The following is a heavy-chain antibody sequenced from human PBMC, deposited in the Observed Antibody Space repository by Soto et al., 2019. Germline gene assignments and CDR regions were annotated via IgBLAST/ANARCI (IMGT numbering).Heavy chain of an antibody. D-gene: IGHD7-27*01. CDR3: ARPSSSLGNYWFDP. Sequence: ASVKVSCKASGYTFTDLGISWVRQAPGQGLEWMAWISTYNGNTNYAQKFQGRVTITRDTSTSTAYMELSSLRSEDTAVYYCARPSSSLGNYWFDPWGQGTLVTVSS. J-gene: IGHJ5*02. CDR1: GYTFTDLG. CDR2: ISTYNGNT. V-gene: IGHV1-18*01.